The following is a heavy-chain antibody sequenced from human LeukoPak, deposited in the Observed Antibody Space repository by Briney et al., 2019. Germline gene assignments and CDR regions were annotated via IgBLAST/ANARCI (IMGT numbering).Heavy chain of an antibody. V-gene: IGHV4-34*01. CDR3: ARVTTWYFDL. J-gene: IGHJ2*01. Sequence: PSETLSLTCAVYGGSFSGYYWSWIRQPPGKGLEWIGEINHSGSTNYNPSLKSRVTISVDTSKNQFSLKLSSVTAADTAVYYCARVTTWYFDLWGRGTLVTVSS. D-gene: IGHD4-11*01. CDR2: INHSGST. CDR1: GGSFSGYY.